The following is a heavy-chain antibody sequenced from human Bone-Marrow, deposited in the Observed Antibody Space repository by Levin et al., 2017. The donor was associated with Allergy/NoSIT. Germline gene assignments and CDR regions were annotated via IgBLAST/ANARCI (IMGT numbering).Heavy chain of an antibody. CDR2: LWFDGSET. J-gene: IGHJ6*03. V-gene: IGHV3-33*01. CDR1: GFSTSVYG. D-gene: IGHD1-7*01. CDR3: ARVPFSGRNYAYYMDV. Sequence: PGESLKISCAASGFSTSVYGMHWVRQAPGKGQEWVASLWFDGSETNYADSVKGRFIISRDDSKNTLYLQMNNLRAEDTGIYHCARVPFSGRNYAYYMDVWGKGTTVIVS.